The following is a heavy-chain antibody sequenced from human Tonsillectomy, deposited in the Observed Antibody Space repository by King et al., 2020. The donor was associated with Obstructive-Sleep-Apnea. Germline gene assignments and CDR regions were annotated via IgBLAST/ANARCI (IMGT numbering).Heavy chain of an antibody. J-gene: IGHJ5*02. V-gene: IGHV4-31*03. D-gene: IGHD2-21*01. CDR2: IYYSGRT. CDR3: ARVVIPGWFDP. Sequence: VQLQESGPGLVKPSQTLSLTCTVSGDSISSGGYYWSWIRQHPGKGLEWIGYIYYSGRTFYNPSLKSRVTISVGTSKKQVSLKMSFVTAADTAVYYCARVVIPGWFDPWDQGTLVTVSS. CDR1: GDSISSGGYY.